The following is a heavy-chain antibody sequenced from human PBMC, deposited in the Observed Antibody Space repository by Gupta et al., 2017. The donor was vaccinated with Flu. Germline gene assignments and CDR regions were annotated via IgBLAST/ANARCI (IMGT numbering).Heavy chain of an antibody. D-gene: IGHD3-16*01. J-gene: IGHJ4*02. CDR2: ISTHNGNT. Sequence: QVQLVQSGAEVKKPGASLKVSCKAPGYTFTNYGISWVRQAPGQGPEWMGWISTHNGNTNYAQKFQGRVTMTTDTSTRTIYMELRSLRSDDTAVYYCARERVTSWGQPGGPPLSLTYFDYWGQGILVTVSS. CDR3: ARERVTSWGQPGGPPLSLTYFDY. CDR1: GYTFTNYG. V-gene: IGHV1-18*01.